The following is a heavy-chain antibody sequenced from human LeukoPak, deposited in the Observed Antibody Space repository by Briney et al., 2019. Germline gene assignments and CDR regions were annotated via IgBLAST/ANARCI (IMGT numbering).Heavy chain of an antibody. CDR3: ARGAPIDY. Sequence: HPGGSLRLSCAASGFTFSNTWMYWVRQGPGKGLVWVSRIYNGETSATYADSVKGRFTISRDNAKNTLYLQMDSLRVDDTAVYYCARGAPIDYWGQGTLVTVSS. CDR2: IYNGETSA. V-gene: IGHV3-74*01. J-gene: IGHJ4*02. CDR1: GFTFSNTW.